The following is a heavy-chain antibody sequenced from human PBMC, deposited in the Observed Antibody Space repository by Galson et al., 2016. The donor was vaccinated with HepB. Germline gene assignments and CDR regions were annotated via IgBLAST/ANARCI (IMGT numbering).Heavy chain of an antibody. V-gene: IGHV4-39*01. Sequence: SETLSLTCTVSGGSIGRRNYYWGWIRQPPGKGLEWTGSTYYRGVTYHNPSLKSRVTISVDPSNNQFTLKPRSVTAADRAVYYCARHGETWLLQSPFDRWGQGTLVTVSS. CDR1: GGSIGRRNYY. CDR2: TYYRGVT. CDR3: ARHGETWLLQSPFDR. J-gene: IGHJ5*02. D-gene: IGHD5-24*01.